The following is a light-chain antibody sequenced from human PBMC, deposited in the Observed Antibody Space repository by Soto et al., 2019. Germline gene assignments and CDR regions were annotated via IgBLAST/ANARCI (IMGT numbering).Light chain of an antibody. CDR2: GAY. J-gene: IGKJ1*01. CDR3: QQYNKWPT. V-gene: IGKV3-15*01. CDR1: QSVNSN. Sequence: EIVMTQSPATLSFSPGERATLSCRASQSVNSNLAWYQQKPGQAPRLLIYGAYTSATGVPARFSGSGSGTEFILTVSSLQSEDFAVYFCQQYNKWPTFGQGTKVEIK.